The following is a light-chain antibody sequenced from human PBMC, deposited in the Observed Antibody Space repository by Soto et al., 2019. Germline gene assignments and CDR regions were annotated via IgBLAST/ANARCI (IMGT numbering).Light chain of an antibody. CDR3: QQSYSLIRT. CDR2: AAS. V-gene: IGKV1-39*01. J-gene: IGKJ2*01. Sequence: DIQMTQSPSSLSASVGDRVTITCRASQSISSYLNWYQQKPGKAPKLLIYAASNLQSGVPSRFSGSGSGTDFTLTISSLQPEDFASYYCQQSYSLIRTFGQGTKLEIK. CDR1: QSISSY.